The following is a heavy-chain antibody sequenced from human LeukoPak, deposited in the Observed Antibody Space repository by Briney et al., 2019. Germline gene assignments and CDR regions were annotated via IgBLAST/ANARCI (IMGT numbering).Heavy chain of an antibody. J-gene: IGHJ6*02. CDR3: AGGYYYYGIDL. CDR2: ISSSGSTI. Sequence: GGSLRLSCAASGFTFSSYEMNWVRQAPGKGLEWVSYISSSGSTIYYADSVKGRFTISRDNAKNSLYLQMNSLRAEDTAVYYCAGGYYYYGIDLWGQETSVSVSS. V-gene: IGHV3-48*03. D-gene: IGHD3-16*01. CDR1: GFTFSSYE.